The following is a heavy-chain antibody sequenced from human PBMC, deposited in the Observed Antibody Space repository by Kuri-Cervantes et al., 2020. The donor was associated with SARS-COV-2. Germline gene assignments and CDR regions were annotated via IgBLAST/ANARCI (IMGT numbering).Heavy chain of an antibody. Sequence: GGSLRLSCAASGFTFSNYAIHWVRQAPGKGLECVAVIPYDGSYKYYADSVKGRFTISRDRNTLHLQMNSLRAEDTAMYYCARDRPFLDWGQGTLVTVSS. CDR1: GFTFSNYA. J-gene: IGHJ4*02. CDR2: IPYDGSYK. CDR3: ARDRPFLD. V-gene: IGHV3-30*14. D-gene: IGHD2/OR15-2a*01.